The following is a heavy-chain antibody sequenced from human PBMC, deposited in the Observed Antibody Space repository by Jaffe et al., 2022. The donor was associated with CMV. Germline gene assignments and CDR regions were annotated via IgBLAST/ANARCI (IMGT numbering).Heavy chain of an antibody. Sequence: EVQLVESGGAVVQPGGSLRLSCVASGFNFDSYEMNWVRQIPGKGLEWISNISSSGTYTQYVDSVKGRFASSRENAKNVLFLHMSSLRVEDTAIYYCARGGYCESDVCHSGGYFQHWGQGTPVTVSS. CDR2: ISSSGTYT. CDR3: ARGGYCESDVCHSGGYFQH. D-gene: IGHD2-15*01. V-gene: IGHV3-48*03. CDR1: GFNFDSYE. J-gene: IGHJ1*01.